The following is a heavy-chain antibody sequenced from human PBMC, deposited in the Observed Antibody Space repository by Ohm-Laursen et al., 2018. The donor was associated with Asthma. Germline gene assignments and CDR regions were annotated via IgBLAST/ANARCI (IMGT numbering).Heavy chain of an antibody. D-gene: IGHD3-10*01. J-gene: IGHJ4*02. CDR2: IHYSGTT. CDR3: ARDGRLRGSFDY. V-gene: IGHV4-31*03. Sequence: SQTLSLTCTVSGGSISSGHYYWTRIRQRPGTGLEWIGNIHYSGTTIYTPSLESRLTISLDTSKNQFSLNLSSVTAADTALYFCARDGRLRGSFDYWGQGNLVTVSS. CDR1: GGSISSGHYY.